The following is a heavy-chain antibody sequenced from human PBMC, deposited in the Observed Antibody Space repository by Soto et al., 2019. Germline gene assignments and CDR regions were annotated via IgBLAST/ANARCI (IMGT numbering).Heavy chain of an antibody. J-gene: IGHJ4*02. CDR3: ARHRSGYYYYFDF. Sequence: QVQLQESGPGLVKPSETLSLTCTVSGGSISSYYWSWIRQPPGKGLEWIGYIFYSGSTNYNPSLKSRVTLSVDTSKNQFSLKLSSVTAADTAVYYCARHRSGYYYYFDFWGQGTVVTVSS. CDR2: IFYSGST. V-gene: IGHV4-59*01. D-gene: IGHD3-22*01. CDR1: GGSISSYY.